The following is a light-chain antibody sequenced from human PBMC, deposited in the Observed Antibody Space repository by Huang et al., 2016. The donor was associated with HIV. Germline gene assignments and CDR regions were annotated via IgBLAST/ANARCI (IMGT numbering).Light chain of an antibody. CDR1: QDIGNF. CDR2: SAS. J-gene: IGKJ1*01. Sequence: DIQMTQSPPSLSASQGVRVTLTCRASQDIGNFLAWFQQKPGGIPKLLIYSASPLQWGVPSRFTGRGSGTEFTLTITNLQPEDVATYYCQRYDTAPRAFGPGTKVDIK. V-gene: IGKV1-27*01. CDR3: QRYDTAPRA.